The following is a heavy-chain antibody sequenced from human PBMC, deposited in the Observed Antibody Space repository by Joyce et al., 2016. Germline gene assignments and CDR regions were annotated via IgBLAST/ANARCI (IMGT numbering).Heavy chain of an antibody. CDR1: GFTFDDYA. Sequence: EVQLVESGGGLVQPGRSLRLSCAASGFTFDDYAMHWVRQAPVKGLEWVSCISWKSGSIGYADSVKGRFTISRDNAKNSLYLQMNSLRAEDTALYFCAKDHRTTGWYIDSWGQGTLVTVSS. J-gene: IGHJ4*02. V-gene: IGHV3-9*01. CDR2: ISWKSGSI. CDR3: AKDHRTTGWYIDS. D-gene: IGHD1-14*01.